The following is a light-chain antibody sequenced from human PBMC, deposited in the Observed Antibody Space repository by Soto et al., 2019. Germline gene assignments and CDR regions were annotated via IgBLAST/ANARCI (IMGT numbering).Light chain of an antibody. Sequence: QSALTQPASVSGSPGQSITISCTGTSNDIGAYNYVSWYQHRPGKAPKFIMHEVKYRPSGVSDRFSGSKSGNTASLTISGLQAEAEADYYCSSYTTSATILFGGGTKLTVL. J-gene: IGLJ2*01. CDR2: EVK. V-gene: IGLV2-14*01. CDR3: SSYTTSATIL. CDR1: SNDIGAYNY.